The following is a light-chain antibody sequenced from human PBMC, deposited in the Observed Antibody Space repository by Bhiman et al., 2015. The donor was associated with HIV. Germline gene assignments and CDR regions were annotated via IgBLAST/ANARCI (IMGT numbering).Light chain of an antibody. J-gene: IGLJ3*02. V-gene: IGLV2-14*03. Sequence: QSALTQPASVSGSPGQSITISCTGSSSDVGGYNFVSWYQQHPGKAPKLMIYDVSNRPSGVSNRFSGSKSGTSATLGITGLQTGDEADYYCGTWDSSLSASVFGGGTKLTVL. CDR3: GTWDSSLSASV. CDR2: DVS. CDR1: SSDVGGYNF.